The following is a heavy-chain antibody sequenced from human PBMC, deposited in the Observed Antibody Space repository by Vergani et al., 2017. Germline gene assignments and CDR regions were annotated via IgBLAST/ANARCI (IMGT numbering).Heavy chain of an antibody. J-gene: IGHJ4*02. CDR3: ARSYYDSCGYYPFDY. V-gene: IGHV1-69*12. CDR2: IIPIFGTA. D-gene: IGHD3-22*01. Sequence: QVQLVQSGAEVKKPGSSVKVSCKASGGTFSSYAISWVRQAPGQGLEWMGGIIPIFGTANYAQKFQGRGTITADESTSTAYMELSSLSSEDTAVYYCARSYYDSCGYYPFDYWGQGTLVTVSS. CDR1: GGTFSSYA.